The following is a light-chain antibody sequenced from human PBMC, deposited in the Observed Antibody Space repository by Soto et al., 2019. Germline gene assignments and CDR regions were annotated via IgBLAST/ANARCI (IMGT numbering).Light chain of an antibody. CDR1: SSDVGGYKY. Sequence: QSALTQPASVSASPGQSITISCTGTSSDVGGYKYVSWYQQHPGKAPKLMIYEVSNRPSGVSNRSSGSKSGNTASLTISGLQAEDEADYDCSSYTGSNTGVFGTGTKRTVL. CDR3: SSYTGSNTGV. V-gene: IGLV2-14*01. CDR2: EVS. J-gene: IGLJ1*01.